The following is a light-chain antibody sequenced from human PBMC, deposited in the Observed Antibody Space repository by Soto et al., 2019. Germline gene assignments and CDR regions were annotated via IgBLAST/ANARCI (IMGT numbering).Light chain of an antibody. V-gene: IGKV1-5*01. Sequence: DIQMTQSPSTLSASVGDRVTITCRASQSISSWLARYQQKPGKAPKLLIYDASSLESGVPSRFSGSGSGTEFTLTISSLQPDDFATYYCQQYNSYSLFGQGTKVDIK. CDR3: QQYNSYSL. J-gene: IGKJ1*01. CDR1: QSISSW. CDR2: DAS.